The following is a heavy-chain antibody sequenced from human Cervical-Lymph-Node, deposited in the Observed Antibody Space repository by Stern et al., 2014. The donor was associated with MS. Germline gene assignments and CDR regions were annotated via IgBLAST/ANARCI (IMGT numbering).Heavy chain of an antibody. CDR2: IWYDGRNK. V-gene: IGHV3-33*01. CDR3: ARDGRYCSGGSCYSQDYYYGMDV. D-gene: IGHD2-15*01. Sequence: QVQLVESGGGVVQPGRSLRLSCAASGFTFSSYGMHWVRQAPGKGLEWGAVIWYDGRNKYYADSVKGRFTISRDNSKNTLYLQMNSLRAEDTAVYYCARDGRYCSGGSCYSQDYYYGMDVWGQGTTVTVSS. J-gene: IGHJ6*02. CDR1: GFTFSSYG.